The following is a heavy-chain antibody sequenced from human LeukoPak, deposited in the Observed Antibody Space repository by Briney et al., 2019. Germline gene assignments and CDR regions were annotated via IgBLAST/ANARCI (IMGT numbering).Heavy chain of an antibody. CDR1: GYTFTSYG. V-gene: IGHV1-8*02. CDR3: AKIGGYGSGNYYYTMDV. Sequence: ASVKVSCTASGYTFTSYGINWVRQAAGQGLEWMGWMNPNRGNTGYAQNFQGRVTMTRNTSITTAYMELSSLRSEDTAVYYCAKIGGYGSGNYYYTMDVWGQGTTVTVSS. CDR2: MNPNRGNT. J-gene: IGHJ6*02. D-gene: IGHD3-10*01.